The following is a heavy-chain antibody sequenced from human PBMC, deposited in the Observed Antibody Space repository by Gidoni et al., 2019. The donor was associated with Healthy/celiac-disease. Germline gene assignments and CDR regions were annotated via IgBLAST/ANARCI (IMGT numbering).Heavy chain of an antibody. V-gene: IGHV4-34*01. D-gene: IGHD2-2*01. CDR3: ARYCSSTSCSEQNYFDY. CDR1: GGSFSGYY. CDR2: INHSGST. J-gene: IGHJ4*02. Sequence: QVQLQQWGAGLLKPSETLSLTCAVYGGSFSGYYWSWLRQPPGKGLEWIGEINHSGSTNYNPSRKSRVTISVDTSKNQFSLKLSSVTAADTAVYYCARYCSSTSCSEQNYFDYWGQGTLVTVSS.